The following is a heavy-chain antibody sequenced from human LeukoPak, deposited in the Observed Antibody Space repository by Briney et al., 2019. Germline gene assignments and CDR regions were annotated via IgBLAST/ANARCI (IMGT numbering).Heavy chain of an antibody. CDR2: ISYDGSNK. J-gene: IGHJ3*02. V-gene: IGHV3-30-3*01. Sequence: GGSLRLSCAASGFTFSSYAMHWVRQAPGKGLEWVAVISYDGSNKYYADSVKGRFTISRDNPKNTLYLQMNSLRAEDTAVYYCAKVEQTSSYYTGGAFDIWGQGTMVTVSS. CDR1: GFTFSSYA. D-gene: IGHD1-26*01. CDR3: AKVEQTSSYYTGGAFDI.